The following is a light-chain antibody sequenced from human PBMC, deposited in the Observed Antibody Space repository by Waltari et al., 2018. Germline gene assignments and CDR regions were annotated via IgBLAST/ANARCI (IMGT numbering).Light chain of an antibody. Sequence: QAALTQPASVSGSPGQSITISCTGTSSDVGSYNLVSWYQQNTGKAPKLMIYEGSKRPSGVSNSFSGSKSGNTASLTISGLQAEDEADYYCCSYAGSVVFGGGTKLTVL. J-gene: IGLJ2*01. CDR3: CSYAGSVV. V-gene: IGLV2-23*01. CDR1: SSDVGSYNL. CDR2: EGS.